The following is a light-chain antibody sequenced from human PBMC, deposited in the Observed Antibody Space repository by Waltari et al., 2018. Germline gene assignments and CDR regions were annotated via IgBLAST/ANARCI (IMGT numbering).Light chain of an antibody. J-gene: IGLJ1*01. CDR1: STDVGAYNY. CDR3: NSYAGSNNNV. CDR2: EVT. Sequence: QSALTQPPSASGSPGHSVTISCTGPSTDVGAYNYVSWYQQHPGKAPKLMIYEVTKRHSGVPDRFSGSKSGNTASLTVSGLQAEDEADYYCNSYAGSNNNVFGTGTKVTVL. V-gene: IGLV2-8*01.